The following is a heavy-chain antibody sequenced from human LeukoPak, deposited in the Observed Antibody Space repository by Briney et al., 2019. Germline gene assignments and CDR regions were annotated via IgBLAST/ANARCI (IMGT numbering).Heavy chain of an antibody. CDR3: ARLGRWLQPGEYFDY. CDR1: GYSISSSYY. J-gene: IGHJ4*02. D-gene: IGHD5-24*01. CDR2: IYHSGNT. Sequence: SETLSLTCAVSGYSISSSYYWGWIRQPPGKGLERIGSIYHSGNTYFNPSLKSRLTISLDTSKNQFSLKVRSVTAADTAVYYCARLGRWLQPGEYFDYWGQGTLVTVSS. V-gene: IGHV4-38-2*01.